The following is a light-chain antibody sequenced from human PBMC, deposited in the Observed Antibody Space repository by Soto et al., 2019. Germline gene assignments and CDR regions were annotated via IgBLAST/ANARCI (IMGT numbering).Light chain of an antibody. CDR1: QSVRDN. CDR3: QHYNFWPHT. J-gene: IGKJ2*01. CDR2: RAS. Sequence: EILLTQSPATLPVSPGEGATLSCRASQSVRDNLAWYQQKPGQAPRLLIYRASTRATGVPARFSGSGSGTEFTLIICSLQSEDVSVYFCQHYNFWPHTFGQGTKVDIK. V-gene: IGKV3-15*01.